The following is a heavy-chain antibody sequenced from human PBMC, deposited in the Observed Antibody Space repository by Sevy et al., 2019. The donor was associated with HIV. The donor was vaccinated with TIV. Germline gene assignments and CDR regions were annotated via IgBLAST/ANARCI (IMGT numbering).Heavy chain of an antibody. J-gene: IGHJ6*03. CDR3: AKDGYKPSVGDENYYYCYMDV. CDR1: GFTFSSYA. V-gene: IGHV3-23*01. CDR2: ISGSGGST. Sequence: GGSLRLSCAASGFTFSSYAMSWVRQAPGKGLEWVSAISGSGGSTYYAYSVKGRFSISRDNSKNTLYLQMNSLRAEDTAVYYCAKDGYKPSVGDENYYYCYMDVWGKGTTVTVSS. D-gene: IGHD1-20*01.